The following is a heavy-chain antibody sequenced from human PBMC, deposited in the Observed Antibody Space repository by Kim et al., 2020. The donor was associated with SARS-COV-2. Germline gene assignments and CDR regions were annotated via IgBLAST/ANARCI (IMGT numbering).Heavy chain of an antibody. V-gene: IGHV4-59*08. CDR2: XXYSGST. CDR3: AXXRYXXXEPXXXY. D-gene: IGHD1-20*01. J-gene: IGHJ2*01. Sequence: SETLSLTCTVSGGSISSYYWSWIRQPPGKGLXXIGXXXYSGSTNYNPSLKSRVTXXVDXXXNQXXXKLXXVTXXXTAXXXCAXXRYXXXEPXXXY. CDR1: GGSISSYY.